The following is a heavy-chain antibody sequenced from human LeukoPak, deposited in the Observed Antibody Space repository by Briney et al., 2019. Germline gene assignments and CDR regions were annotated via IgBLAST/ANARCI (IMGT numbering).Heavy chain of an antibody. CDR3: AKDDSVEYDILTGYYDFDY. Sequence: PGGSLRLSCAASGFTFSSYGMHWVRQAPGKGLEWVAVIRYDGSNKYYADSVKGRFTISRDNSKNTLYLQMNSLRAEDTDVYYFAKDDSVEYDILTGYYDFDYWGQGTLVTVSS. CDR2: IRYDGSNK. V-gene: IGHV3-33*06. D-gene: IGHD3-9*01. J-gene: IGHJ4*02. CDR1: GFTFSSYG.